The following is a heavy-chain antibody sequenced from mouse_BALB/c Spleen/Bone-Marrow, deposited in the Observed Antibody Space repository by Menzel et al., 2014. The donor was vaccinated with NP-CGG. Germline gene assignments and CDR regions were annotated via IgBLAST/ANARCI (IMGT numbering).Heavy chain of an antibody. J-gene: IGHJ2*01. CDR3: VRRIYDAMGY. Sequence: QVQLQQSGAELVRPGTSVKVSCKASGYAFTNYLIEWVKQRPGQGLEWIGVLNPGSGGTNYNEKFKGKATLTADKSSSSAYMQLSSLTSDDSAVYFCVRRIYDAMGYWGQGTTLTVSS. CDR2: LNPGSGGT. D-gene: IGHD2-1*01. CDR1: GYAFTNYL. V-gene: IGHV1-54*01.